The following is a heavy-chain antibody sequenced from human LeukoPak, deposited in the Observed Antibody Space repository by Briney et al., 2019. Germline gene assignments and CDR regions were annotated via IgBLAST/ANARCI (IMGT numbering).Heavy chain of an antibody. J-gene: IGHJ4*02. D-gene: IGHD5-24*01. CDR2: IYSGGST. CDR1: GFTVSSNY. V-gene: IGHV3-66*01. Sequence: GGSLRLSCAASGFTVSSNYMSWVRQAPGKGLEWVSVIYSGGSTYYADSTTGRFTISRENSKTTPDLNMNSPTAESTAGYYCASRGRLQSSVDYWGQGTLVTVSS. CDR3: ASRGRLQSSVDY.